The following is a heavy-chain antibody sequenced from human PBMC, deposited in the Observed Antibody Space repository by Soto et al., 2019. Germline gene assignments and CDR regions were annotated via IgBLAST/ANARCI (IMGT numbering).Heavy chain of an antibody. CDR1: GDSISSGDYY. V-gene: IGHV4-30-4*01. CDR3: ARRQYSYGFLDY. Sequence: QGQLQESGPGLVKASQTLSLTCTVSGDSISSGDYYWSWIRQPPEKGLEWIGYISHSGSTFYIPSLKGRVTISVDTSKSQFSLHLRSVTAADTAVYFCARRQYSYGFLDYWGQGTLVTVSS. CDR2: ISHSGST. D-gene: IGHD5-18*01. J-gene: IGHJ4*02.